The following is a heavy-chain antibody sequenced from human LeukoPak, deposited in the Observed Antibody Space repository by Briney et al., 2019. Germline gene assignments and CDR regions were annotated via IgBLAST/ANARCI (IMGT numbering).Heavy chain of an antibody. CDR1: GSSIHGYF. CDR3: ARDMVQETPMYWFDP. CDR2: IYGSGST. D-gene: IGHD3-10*01. Sequence: SETLSLTCSISGSSIHGYFWSWIRQPAGKGLEWIGRIYGSGSTNYNPFFESRATVSVDTSKNQFSLKLRSVTAADTAVYYCARDMVQETPMYWFDPWGQGTLVIVSS. V-gene: IGHV4-4*07. J-gene: IGHJ5*02.